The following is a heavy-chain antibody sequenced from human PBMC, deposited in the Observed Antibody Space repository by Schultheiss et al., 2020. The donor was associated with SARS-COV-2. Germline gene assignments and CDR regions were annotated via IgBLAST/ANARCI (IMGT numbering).Heavy chain of an antibody. D-gene: IGHD3-3*01. J-gene: IGHJ4*02. Sequence: GGSLRLSCAASGFTFSSYSMNWVRQAPGKGLEWVSSISSSSSYIYYADSVKGRFTISRDNAKNSLYLQMNSLRAEDTAVYYCVNLYYDFWSGYSSLDYWGQGTLVTVSS. CDR3: VNLYYDFWSGYSSLDY. V-gene: IGHV3-21*01. CDR1: GFTFSSYS. CDR2: ISSSSSYI.